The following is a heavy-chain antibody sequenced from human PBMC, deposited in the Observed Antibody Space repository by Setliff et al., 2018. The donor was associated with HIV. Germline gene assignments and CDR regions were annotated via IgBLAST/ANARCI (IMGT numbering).Heavy chain of an antibody. J-gene: IGHJ3*02. CDR1: GVTFSSYA. D-gene: IGHD6-19*01. V-gene: IGHV1-69*06. Sequence: SVKVSCKASGVTFSSYAINWVRQAPGQGLEWMGRIIPIFGTTNYAQKFQGRVTITADKSTSTAYMEMSSLRSEDTAIYYYARDRSEAVAGRDAFDIWGQGTMVTVSS. CDR3: ARDRSEAVAGRDAFDI. CDR2: IIPIFGTT.